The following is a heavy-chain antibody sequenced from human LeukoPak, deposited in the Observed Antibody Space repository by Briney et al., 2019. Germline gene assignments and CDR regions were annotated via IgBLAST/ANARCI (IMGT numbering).Heavy chain of an antibody. CDR3: ARARIQLWLFDY. V-gene: IGHV1-18*01. D-gene: IGHD5-18*01. CDR2: ISAYNGNT. CDR1: GYTFTSYG. J-gene: IGHJ4*02. Sequence: ASVKVSCKASGYTFTSYGISWVRQAPGQGLEWMGWISAYNGNTNYAQKLQGRVTITADESTSTAYMELSSLRFEDTEVYYCARARIQLWLFDYWGQGTLVTVSS.